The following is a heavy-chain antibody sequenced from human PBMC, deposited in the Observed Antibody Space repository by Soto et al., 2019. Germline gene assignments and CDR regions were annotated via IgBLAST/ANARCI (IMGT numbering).Heavy chain of an antibody. Sequence: GGSLRLSCAVSGFTFNSYGMSWVRQAPGKGLEWVSAISASGGSRYYADSVKGRFSISRDNSKNMVFLQMNSLSAEDTAVDYCVRRYYFDGSGPYGMDVWGRGTTVTGSS. J-gene: IGHJ6*02. CDR1: GFTFNSYG. CDR2: ISASGGSR. V-gene: IGHV3-23*01. CDR3: VRRYYFDGSGPYGMDV. D-gene: IGHD3-22*01.